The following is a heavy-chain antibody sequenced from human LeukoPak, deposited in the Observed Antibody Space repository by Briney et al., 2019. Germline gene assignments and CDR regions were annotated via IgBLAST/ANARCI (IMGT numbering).Heavy chain of an antibody. CDR1: GESFSGYY. J-gene: IGHJ4*02. D-gene: IGHD3-3*01. CDR2: INHSGST. CDR3: ARGIIQDY. V-gene: IGHV4-34*01. Sequence: SETLSLTCAVYGESFSGYYWSWIRQPPGKGLEWIGEINHSGSTNYNPSLKSRVTISVDTSKNQFSLKLSSVTAADTAVYYCARGIIQDYWGQGTLVTVSS.